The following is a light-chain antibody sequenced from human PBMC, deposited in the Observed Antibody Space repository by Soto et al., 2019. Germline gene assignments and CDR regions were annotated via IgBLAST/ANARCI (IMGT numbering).Light chain of an antibody. V-gene: IGKV3-11*01. J-gene: IGKJ4*01. CDR1: QSVSSN. CDR3: QQRSNWPLT. CDR2: AAS. Sequence: IVLTQSPATLSVSPGERATLSCRASQSVSSNLAWYQQKPGQAPRLLIYAASTRAAAVPDRFTGSGSGTDFTLTISSLEPEDFAVYYCQQRSNWPLTFGGGTKVDIK.